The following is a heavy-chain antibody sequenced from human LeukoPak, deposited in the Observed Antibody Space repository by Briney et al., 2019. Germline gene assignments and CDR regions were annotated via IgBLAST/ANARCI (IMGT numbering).Heavy chain of an antibody. CDR1: GGTFSSYA. Sequence: ASVKVSCKASGGTFSSYAISWVRQAPGQGLEWVGGIIPIFGTANYAQKFQGRVTITTDESTSTAYMELSSLRSEDTAVYYCARRGGFGAGTGYYYMDVWGKGTTVTVSS. V-gene: IGHV1-69*05. CDR3: ARRGGFGAGTGYYYMDV. J-gene: IGHJ6*03. CDR2: IIPIFGTA. D-gene: IGHD3-10*01.